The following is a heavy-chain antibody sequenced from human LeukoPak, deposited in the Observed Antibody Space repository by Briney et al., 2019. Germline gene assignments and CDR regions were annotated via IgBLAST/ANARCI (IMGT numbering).Heavy chain of an antibody. Sequence: GGSLRLSCAASGFSFSTYGMHWVRQAPGKGLEWVAVIWYDGSNKYYADSVKGRFTISRDNSKNTLYLQMNSLRAEDTAVYYCASARPTSSWTAFDIWGQGTMVTVS. J-gene: IGHJ3*02. V-gene: IGHV3-33*01. CDR3: ASARPTSSWTAFDI. CDR1: GFSFSTYG. CDR2: IWYDGSNK. D-gene: IGHD6-13*01.